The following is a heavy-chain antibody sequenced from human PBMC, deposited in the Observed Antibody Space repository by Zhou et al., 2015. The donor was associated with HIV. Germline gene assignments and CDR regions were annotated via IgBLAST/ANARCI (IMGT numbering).Heavy chain of an antibody. J-gene: IGHJ6*02. D-gene: IGHD3-22*01. V-gene: IGHV1-18*01. Sequence: QVQLVQSGAEVKKPGASVKVSCKASGYTFTSYGISWVRQAPGQGLEWMGWISAYNGNTNYAQKLQGRVTMTTDTSTSTAYMELRSLRSDDTAVYYCAREGYYYDSSGPASLSYYYYGMDVWGQGTTVTVSS. CDR1: GYTFTSYG. CDR2: ISAYNGNT. CDR3: AREGYYYDSSGPASLSYYYYGMDV.